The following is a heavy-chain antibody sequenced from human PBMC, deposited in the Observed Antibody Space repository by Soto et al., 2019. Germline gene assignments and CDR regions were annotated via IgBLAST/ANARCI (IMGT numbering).Heavy chain of an antibody. Sequence: QVQLVQSGAEVKKPGASVKVSCKVSGYTFTSYGISWVRQAPGQGLEWMGLISAYNGNTNYAQKHQGSITSTTDATTRPGLKELRRREADKTAGYCWGRSRIAAGGTHDYWGQGTLVTVSS. CDR2: ISAYNGNT. J-gene: IGHJ4*02. D-gene: IGHD6-13*01. CDR1: GYTFTSYG. V-gene: IGHV1-18*01. CDR3: GRSRIAAGGTHDY.